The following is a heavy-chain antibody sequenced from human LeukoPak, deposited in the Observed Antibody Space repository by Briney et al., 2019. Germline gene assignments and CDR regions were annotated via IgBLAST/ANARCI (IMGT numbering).Heavy chain of an antibody. Sequence: SQTLSLTCTVSGGSTSSGNYCWGWIRQPPGKGLEWIWYIYYSGSTYYNPSLKSRVTTPVDTSKNHFSLKLSSVTAADTGGYYWAGAAGDKLTTYYFDYWGQGTLVTVSS. V-gene: IGHV4-30-4*01. CDR1: GGSTSSGNYC. CDR2: IYYSGST. CDR3: AGAAGDKLTTYYFDY. D-gene: IGHD1-1*01. J-gene: IGHJ4*02.